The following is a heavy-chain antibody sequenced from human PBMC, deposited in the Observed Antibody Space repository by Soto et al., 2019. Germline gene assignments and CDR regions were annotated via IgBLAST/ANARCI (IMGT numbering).Heavy chain of an antibody. D-gene: IGHD3-22*01. CDR1: GYTFTSYD. J-gene: IGHJ4*02. Sequence: QVQLVQSGAEVKKPGASVKVSCKASGYTFTSYDINWGRQATGQELEWMGWMNPNSGNTGYAQKFQGRVTMTRNTSISTAYMELSSLRSEDTAVYYCARVSGGITMIPFDYWGQGTLVTVSS. CDR3: ARVSGGITMIPFDY. CDR2: MNPNSGNT. V-gene: IGHV1-8*01.